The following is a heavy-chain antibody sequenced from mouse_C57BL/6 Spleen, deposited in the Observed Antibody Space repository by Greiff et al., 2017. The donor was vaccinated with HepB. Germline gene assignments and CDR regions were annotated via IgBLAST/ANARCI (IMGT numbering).Heavy chain of an antibody. CDR3: TRDSLYDYGSEGY. D-gene: IGHD1-1*01. V-gene: IGHV1-15*01. CDR2: IDPETGGT. J-gene: IGHJ2*01. CDR1: GYTFTDYE. Sequence: QVQLQQSGAELVRPGASVTLSCKASGYTFTDYEMHWVKQTPVHGLEWIGAIDPETGGTAYNQKFKGKAILTADKSSSTAYMELRSLTSEDSAVYYCTRDSLYDYGSEGYWGQGTTLTVSS.